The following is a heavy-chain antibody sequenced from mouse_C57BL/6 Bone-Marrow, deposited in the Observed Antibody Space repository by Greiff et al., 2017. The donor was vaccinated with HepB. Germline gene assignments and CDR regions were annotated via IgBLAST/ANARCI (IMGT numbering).Heavy chain of an antibody. CDR2: INPNNGGT. D-gene: IGHD3-3*01. V-gene: IGHV1-26*01. J-gene: IGHJ2*01. CDR1: GYTFTDYY. CDR3: ASLGTL. Sequence: EVQLQQSGPELVKPGASVKISCKASGYTFTDYYMNWVKQSHGKSLEWIGDINPNNGGTSYNQKFKGKATLTVDKSSSTAYMELRSLTSEDSAVYYCASLGTLWGQGTTLTVSS.